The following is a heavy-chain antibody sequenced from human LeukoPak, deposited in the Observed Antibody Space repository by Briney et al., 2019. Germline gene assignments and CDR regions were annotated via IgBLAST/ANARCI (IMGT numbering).Heavy chain of an antibody. Sequence: SETLSLTCTVSGGSISSSSYYWGWIRQPPGKGLEWIGSIYYSGSTYYNPSLKSRVTISVDTSKNQFSLKLSSVTAADTAVYYCAKDRTLAATGHGYDVWGQGTVVIVSS. CDR2: IYYSGST. V-gene: IGHV4-39*02. D-gene: IGHD1-14*01. CDR3: AKDRTLAATGHGYDV. CDR1: GGSISSSSYY. J-gene: IGHJ3*01.